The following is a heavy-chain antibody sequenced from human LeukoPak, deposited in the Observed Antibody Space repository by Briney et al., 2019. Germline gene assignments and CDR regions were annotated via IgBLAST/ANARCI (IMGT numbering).Heavy chain of an antibody. J-gene: IGHJ3*02. D-gene: IGHD3-22*01. CDR2: ISSSSSYI. CDR1: GFTFSSYS. CDR3: ARDRPREMYYYDPGDAFDI. V-gene: IGHV3-21*04. Sequence: PGGSLRLSCAASGFTFSSYSMNWVRQAPGKGLEWVSSISSSSSYIYYADSVKGRFTISRDNAKNSLYLQMNSLRAEDTAVYYCARDRPREMYYYDPGDAFDIWGQGTMVTVSS.